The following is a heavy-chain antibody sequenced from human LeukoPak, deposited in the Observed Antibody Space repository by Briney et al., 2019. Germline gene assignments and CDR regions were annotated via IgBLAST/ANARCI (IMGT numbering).Heavy chain of an antibody. V-gene: IGHV4-39*01. J-gene: IGHJ4*02. CDR2: IYYSGST. CDR3: VRNVLLLWFGDPSHFDY. CDR1: GGSISSSSYY. Sequence: PSETLSLTCTVSGGSISSSSYYWGWIRQPPGKGLEWIGSIYYSGSTYYNPSLKSRVTISVDTSKNQFSLKLSSVTAADTAVYYCVRNVLLLWFGDPSHFDYWGQGTLVTVSS. D-gene: IGHD3-10*01.